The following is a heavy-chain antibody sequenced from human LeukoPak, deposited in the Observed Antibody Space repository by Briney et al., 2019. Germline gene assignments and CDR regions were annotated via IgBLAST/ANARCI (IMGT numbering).Heavy chain of an antibody. Sequence: ASVKVSCKASGYTFTGYYMHWVRQAPGQGLEWMGWINPNSGGTNYAQKFQGWVTMTRDTSISTAYMELSRLRSDDTAVYYCARSGGDDILTGCGNWFGPWGQGTLVTVSS. J-gene: IGHJ5*02. V-gene: IGHV1-2*04. CDR2: INPNSGGT. CDR3: ARSGGDDILTGCGNWFGP. D-gene: IGHD3-9*01. CDR1: GYTFTGYY.